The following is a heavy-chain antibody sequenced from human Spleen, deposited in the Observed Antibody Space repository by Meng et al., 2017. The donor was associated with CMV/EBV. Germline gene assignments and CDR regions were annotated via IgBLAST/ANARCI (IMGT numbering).Heavy chain of an antibody. CDR3: ARGGFNNGWA. CDR1: GDSGSSHSAA. J-gene: IGHJ4*02. CDR2: TYYRSKWYN. Sequence: ISGDSGSSHSAAWNWIRQSSSRGLEWLGRTYYRSKWYNDYAVSVKSRITINPATSKNQFSLQLNSVTPEDTAVYYCARGGFNNGWAWGQGTLVTVSS. V-gene: IGHV6-1*01. D-gene: IGHD6-19*01.